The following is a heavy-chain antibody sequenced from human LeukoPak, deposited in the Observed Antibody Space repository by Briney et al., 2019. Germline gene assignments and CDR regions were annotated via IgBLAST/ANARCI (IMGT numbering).Heavy chain of an antibody. CDR3: ARAIVATFATDL. J-gene: IGHJ5*02. V-gene: IGHV1-2*02. CDR1: GYTFTDYY. D-gene: IGHD5-12*01. Sequence: ASLKVSCKASGYTFTDYYIHWVRQAPGQQLEWMAGFNPNSGGSSYAQKFQGRVTMTRDTSISTAYMDPSRLISDDTAVNSWARAIVATFATDLWGQGTLVTVSS. CDR2: FNPNSGGS.